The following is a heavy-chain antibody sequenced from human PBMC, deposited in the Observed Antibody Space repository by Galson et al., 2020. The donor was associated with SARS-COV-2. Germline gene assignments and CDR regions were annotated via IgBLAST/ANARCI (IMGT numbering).Heavy chain of an antibody. CDR1: GFTFRSCW. CDR3: ARVGTRSGWKYFFDY. CDR2: INKAGSST. Sequence: TGGSLRLSCAASGFTFRSCWMHWVRQAPGKGRGWVSRINKAGSSTSYADSVKGRFTISRDNAKNTLYLQMNSLRAEDTAVYYCARVGTRSGWKYFFDYWGQGTLVTVSS. D-gene: IGHD6-19*01. V-gene: IGHV3-74*01. J-gene: IGHJ4*02.